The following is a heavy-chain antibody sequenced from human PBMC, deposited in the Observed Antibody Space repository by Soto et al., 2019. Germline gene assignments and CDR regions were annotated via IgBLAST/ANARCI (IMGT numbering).Heavy chain of an antibody. CDR2: IYYSGST. CDR3: ARVVAVAGTFFFDY. Sequence: ETLSLACPVSGGSISSYYWSWIRQPPGKGLEWIGYIYYSGSTNYNPSLKSRVTISVDTSKNQFSLKLSSVTAADTAVYYCARVVAVAGTFFFDYWGQGTLVTVSS. D-gene: IGHD6-19*01. CDR1: GGSISSYY. V-gene: IGHV4-59*01. J-gene: IGHJ4*02.